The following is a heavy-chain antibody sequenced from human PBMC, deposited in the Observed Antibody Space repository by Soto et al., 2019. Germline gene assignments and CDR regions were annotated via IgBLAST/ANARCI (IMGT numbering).Heavy chain of an antibody. CDR1: GYTFTGYY. CDR2: ISAYNGNT. V-gene: IGHV1-18*04. J-gene: IGHJ6*02. CDR3: ARTRKFFHLEYYDFWSGYMGV. D-gene: IGHD3-3*01. Sequence: KEAPASVKVSCKASGYTFTGYYIHWLRQAPGQGLEGMGWISAYNGNTNYAQKLQGRVTMTTDTSTSTAYMELRSLRSDDTAVYYCARTRKFFHLEYYDFWSGYMGVWGQGTTVTVSS.